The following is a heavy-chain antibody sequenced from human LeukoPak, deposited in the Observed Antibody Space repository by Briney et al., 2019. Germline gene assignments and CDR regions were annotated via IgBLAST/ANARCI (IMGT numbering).Heavy chain of an antibody. CDR2: ISISSTYI. D-gene: IGHD3-10*01. Sequence: GGSLRLSCAASEFTFSSYSMDWVRQAPGKGLEWISSISISSTYIYYADSVKGRFTISRDNAKNSLYLQMNSLRAEDTAVCYCARDPLPGPHGMDVWGQGTTVTVSS. CDR1: EFTFSSYS. V-gene: IGHV3-21*01. J-gene: IGHJ6*02. CDR3: ARDPLPGPHGMDV.